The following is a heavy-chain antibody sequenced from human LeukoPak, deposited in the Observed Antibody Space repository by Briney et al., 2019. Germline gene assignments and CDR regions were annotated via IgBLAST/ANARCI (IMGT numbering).Heavy chain of an antibody. CDR1: GFTVSSNY. CDR2: LYSGGGT. CDR3: ARDWVQYDLPRYSDC. V-gene: IGHV3-66*01. D-gene: IGHD2-8*01. Sequence: GGSLRLSCAASGFTVSSNYMSWVRQAPGKGLEWVSGLYSGGGTYYADSVKGRFDISRDNSKNTLYLQMNSLRAEDTAVYYCARDWVQYDLPRYSDCWGQQAQVTVSS. J-gene: IGHJ4*02.